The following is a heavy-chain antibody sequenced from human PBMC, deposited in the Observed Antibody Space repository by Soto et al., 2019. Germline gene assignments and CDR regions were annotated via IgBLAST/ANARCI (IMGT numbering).Heavy chain of an antibody. J-gene: IGHJ6*02. CDR1: GFTFSIYA. V-gene: IGHV3-23*01. CDR2: ISGSGGST. Sequence: PGGSLRLSCAASGFTFSIYAMSWVRHAPGKGLEWVSAISGSGGSTYYADSVKGRFTISRDNSKNTLYLQMNSLRAEDTAVYYCATRGYSGYDYYYYYGMDVWGQGTTVTVSS. D-gene: IGHD5-12*01. CDR3: ATRGYSGYDYYYYYGMDV.